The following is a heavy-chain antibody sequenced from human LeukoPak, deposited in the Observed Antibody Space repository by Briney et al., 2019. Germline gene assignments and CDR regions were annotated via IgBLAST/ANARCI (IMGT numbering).Heavy chain of an antibody. CDR2: ITGSGDRT. CDR3: AKSLGSAWWGFEH. Sequence: GGSLRLSCAASGFTFSTFAMIWVRQPPGKGLDWVSGITGSGDRTHYADSVKGRFTISRDNSKNTLFLQMNSLRAEDTAVYYCAKSLGSAWWGFEHWGQGSLVTVSS. V-gene: IGHV3-23*01. CDR1: GFTFSTFA. J-gene: IGHJ4*02. D-gene: IGHD6-19*01.